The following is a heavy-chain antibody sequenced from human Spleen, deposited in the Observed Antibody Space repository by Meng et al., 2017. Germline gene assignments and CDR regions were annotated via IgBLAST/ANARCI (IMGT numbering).Heavy chain of an antibody. CDR2: ITQDGSEK. J-gene: IGHJ4*02. V-gene: IGHV3-7*01. Sequence: GESLKISWAASEFTFSSYWMNWVRQAPGQGLEWVANITQDGSEKYYVDSVKGRFTISRDNAKNSLYLQMNRLRAEDTAVYYCARNKRGSGSYYAHYLDYWGQGTLVTVSS. CDR3: ARNKRGSGSYYAHYLDY. CDR1: EFTFSSYW. D-gene: IGHD3-10*01.